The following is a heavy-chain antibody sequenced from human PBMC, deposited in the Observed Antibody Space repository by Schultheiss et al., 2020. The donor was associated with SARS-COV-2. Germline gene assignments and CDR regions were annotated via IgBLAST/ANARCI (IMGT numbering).Heavy chain of an antibody. J-gene: IGHJ4*02. CDR1: GYTFTSYD. CDR3: ARSPPEHYYDSSGYYITPFDY. CDR2: MNPNSGNT. Sequence: ASVKVSCKASGYTFTSYDINWVRQATGQGLEWMGWMNPNSGNTGYAQKFQGRVTMTRNTSISTAYMELGSLRAEDTAVYYCARSPPEHYYDSSGYYITPFDYWGQGTLVTVSS. D-gene: IGHD3-22*01. V-gene: IGHV1-8*01.